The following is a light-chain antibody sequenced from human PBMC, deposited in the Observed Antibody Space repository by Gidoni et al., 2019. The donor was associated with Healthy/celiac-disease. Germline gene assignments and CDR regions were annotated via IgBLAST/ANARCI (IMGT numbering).Light chain of an antibody. CDR1: QDISTS. J-gene: IGKJ1*01. Sequence: DIQMTQSPSSLSASVGDRVTITCQASQDISTSLNWYQQKPGQAPKLLIYDASNLETGVPSRFSGSGSGTGFTFSISSLQPEDIATYYCQQYDNLLWTFGQGTKVEI. V-gene: IGKV1-33*01. CDR2: DAS. CDR3: QQYDNLLWT.